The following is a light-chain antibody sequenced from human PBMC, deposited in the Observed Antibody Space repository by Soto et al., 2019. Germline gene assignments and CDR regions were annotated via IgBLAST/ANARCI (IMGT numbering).Light chain of an antibody. V-gene: IGLV2-14*01. CDR3: SSYTSSSTLNYV. CDR1: SSDGGGYNY. Sequence: QSVLTQPASVSGSPGQSITISCTGTSSDGGGYNYVSWYQQHTGKAPRVMIYEVSNRPSWVSNRFSGSKSGNTASLTIAGLQAEDEADYYCSSYTSSSTLNYVFGTGTKVTV. CDR2: EVS. J-gene: IGLJ1*01.